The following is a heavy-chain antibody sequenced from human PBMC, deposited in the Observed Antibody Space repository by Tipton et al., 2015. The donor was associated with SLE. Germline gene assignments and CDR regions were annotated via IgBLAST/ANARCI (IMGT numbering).Heavy chain of an antibody. CDR1: GGSISSSRYS. Sequence: TLSLTCTVSGGSISSSRYSWGWIRQPPGEGLEWIGSIYYSGSTYYHPSLKSRVTISVDTSKNHFSLKLRSVTAADTAVYYCATDYYDILTGWGPLHYWGQGTLVTVSS. J-gene: IGHJ4*02. CDR2: IYYSGST. V-gene: IGHV4-39*07. CDR3: ATDYYDILTGWGPLHY. D-gene: IGHD3-9*01.